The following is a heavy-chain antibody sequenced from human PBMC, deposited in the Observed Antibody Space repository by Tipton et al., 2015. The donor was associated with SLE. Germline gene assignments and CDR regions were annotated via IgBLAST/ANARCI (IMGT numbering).Heavy chain of an antibody. D-gene: IGHD2-2*02. CDR3: ARDRTPRYCSSTSCYMVFGMDV. CDR1: GYTFTSYG. CDR2: INPNSGGT. J-gene: IGHJ6*02. V-gene: IGHV1-2*02. Sequence: QSGPEVKKPGSSVKVSCKASGYTFTSYGISWVQQAPGQGLEWMGWINPNSGGTNYAQKFQGRVTMTRDTSISTAYMELSRLRSDDTAVYYCARDRTPRYCSSTSCYMVFGMDVWGQGTTVTVSS.